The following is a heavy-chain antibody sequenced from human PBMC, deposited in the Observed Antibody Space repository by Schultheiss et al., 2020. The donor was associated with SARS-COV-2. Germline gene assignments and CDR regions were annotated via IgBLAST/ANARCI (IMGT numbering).Heavy chain of an antibody. D-gene: IGHD3-22*01. Sequence: SGPTLVKPTQTLTLTCTFSGFSLSTSGVGVGWIRQPPGKALEWLAHIFSNDEKSYSTSLKSRLTISKDTSKSQVVLTMTNMDPVDTATYYCAHSAFDYYYDSSGYDAFDIWGQGTMVTVSS. J-gene: IGHJ3*02. CDR3: AHSAFDYYYDSSGYDAFDI. CDR1: GFSLSTSGVG. CDR2: IFSNDEK. V-gene: IGHV2-5*01.